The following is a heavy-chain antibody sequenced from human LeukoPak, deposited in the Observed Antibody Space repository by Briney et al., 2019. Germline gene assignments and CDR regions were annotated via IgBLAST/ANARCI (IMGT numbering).Heavy chain of an antibody. CDR1: GFTFTNAW. Sequence: PGGSLRLSCAASGFTFTNAWMSWVRQAPGKGLEWVGRIKSKTDGGTTDYAAPVKGRFTVSRDDTNTTLYLQMNSLKTEDTAVYYCAKEGTPQVSTWYDLWGQGTQVIVSS. J-gene: IGHJ5*02. D-gene: IGHD3-10*01. V-gene: IGHV3-15*01. CDR3: AKEGTPQVSTWYDL. CDR2: IKSKTDGGTT.